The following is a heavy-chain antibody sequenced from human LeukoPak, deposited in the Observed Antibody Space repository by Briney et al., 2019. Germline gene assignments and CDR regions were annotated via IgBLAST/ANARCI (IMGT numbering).Heavy chain of an antibody. J-gene: IGHJ5*02. CDR1: GGSISSYY. CDR3: ARVREAADNWFDP. Sequence: SETLSLTCTVSGGSISSYYWSWIRQPPGKRLEWIGYIYYSGSTNYNPSLKSRVTISVDTSKNQFSLKLSSVTAADTAVYYCARVREAADNWFDPWGQGTLVTVSS. CDR2: IYYSGST. V-gene: IGHV4-59*01. D-gene: IGHD1-26*01.